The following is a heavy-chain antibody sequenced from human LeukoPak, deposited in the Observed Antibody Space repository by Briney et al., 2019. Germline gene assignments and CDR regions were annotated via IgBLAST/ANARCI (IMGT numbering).Heavy chain of an antibody. V-gene: IGHV3-21*04. CDR1: GFTFSSYS. CDR2: ISSSSSSYI. D-gene: IGHD5-18*01. J-gene: IGHJ4*02. Sequence: GGSLRLSCAASGFTFSSYSMNWVRQAPGKGLEWVSSISSSSSSYIYYADSVKGRLTISRDNSRNTVYLQMNSLRAEDTAVYYCANDLGWIQLNLGRGQGTLVTVSS. CDR3: ANDLGWIQLNLG.